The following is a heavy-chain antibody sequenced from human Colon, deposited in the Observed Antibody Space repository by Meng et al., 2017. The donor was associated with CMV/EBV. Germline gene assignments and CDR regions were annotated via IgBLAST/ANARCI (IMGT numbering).Heavy chain of an antibody. D-gene: IGHD3-3*01. CDR3: AKNRALFVVATNTGMDV. CDR1: GFIFSSYG. V-gene: IGHV3-30*02. CDR2: IRYDGSNE. Sequence: GESLKISCAVSGFIFSSYGMHWVRQAPGKGLEWVAFIRYDGSNEYYADSVKGRFTISRDNSKNTLHLQMSSLRAEGTAVYYCAKNRALFVVATNTGMDVWGQGTTVTVSS. J-gene: IGHJ6*02.